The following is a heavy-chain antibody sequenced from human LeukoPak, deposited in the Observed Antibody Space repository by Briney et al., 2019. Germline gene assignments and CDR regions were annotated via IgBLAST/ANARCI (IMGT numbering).Heavy chain of an antibody. CDR1: GFTFRSYG. CDR2: ISYDGSNK. CDR3: ARPPGDY. Sequence: GGSLRLSCAASGFTFRSYGMHWVRQAPGKGLEWVAVISYDGSNKYYADSVKGRFTISRDNAKNSLYLQMNSLRAEDTAVYYCARPPGDYWGQGTLVTVSS. J-gene: IGHJ4*02. V-gene: IGHV3-30*03.